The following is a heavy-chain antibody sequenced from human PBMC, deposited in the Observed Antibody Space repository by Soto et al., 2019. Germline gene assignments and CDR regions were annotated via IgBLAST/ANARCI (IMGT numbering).Heavy chain of an antibody. Sequence: GGSLRLSCTASGFMFSSYTINWVRQAPWKGLEWVSSVSFRGDIYYADSLEGRFTISRDDAKNSLYLQMNSLRAEDTAVYYCAICCSSDRSYYYLGQGTLVTVSS. J-gene: IGHJ4*02. D-gene: IGHD2-2*01. CDR2: VSFRGDI. CDR3: AICCSSDRSYYY. V-gene: IGHV3-21*01. CDR1: GFMFSSYT.